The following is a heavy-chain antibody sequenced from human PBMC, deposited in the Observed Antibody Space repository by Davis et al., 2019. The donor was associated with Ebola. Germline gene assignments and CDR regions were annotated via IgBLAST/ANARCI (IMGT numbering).Heavy chain of an antibody. D-gene: IGHD2-2*01. J-gene: IGHJ5*02. Sequence: PGGSLRLSCAASGFTFSSYAMSWVRQAPGKGLEWVSAISGSGGSTYYADSVKGRFTISRDNSKNTLYLQMNSLRAEDTAVYYCAKVYRVVPAAAGDSFDPWGQGTLVTVSS. CDR3: AKVYRVVPAAAGDSFDP. CDR2: ISGSGGST. V-gene: IGHV3-23*01. CDR1: GFTFSSYA.